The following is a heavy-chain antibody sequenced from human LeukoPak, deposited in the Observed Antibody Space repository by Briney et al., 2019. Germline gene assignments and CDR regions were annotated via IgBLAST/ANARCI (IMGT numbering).Heavy chain of an antibody. CDR1: GVTVSRND. CDR2: IYSGGST. CDR3: AIDLCSRGKCYPDF. D-gene: IGHD2-15*01. V-gene: IGHV3-66*01. Sequence: PGGSLRLSCAASGVTVSRNDKSWVRQAPGKGLEWVSVIYSGGSTYYADSVKGRFTISRDNSKNTLYLQINSLRAEDTAVYYCAIDLCSRGKCYPDFWGPGTLVTVSS. J-gene: IGHJ4*02.